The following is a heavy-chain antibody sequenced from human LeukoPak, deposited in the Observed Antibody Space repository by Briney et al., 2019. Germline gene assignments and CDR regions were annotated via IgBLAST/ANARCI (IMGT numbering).Heavy chain of an antibody. CDR2: SYHSGST. J-gene: IGHJ5*02. D-gene: IGHD3-3*01. CDR1: GGSISSGGYY. V-gene: IGHV4-30-2*01. Sequence: SQTLSLTCTVSGGSISSGGYYWSWIRQPPGKGLEWIGYSYHSGSTYYNPSLKSRVTISIDRSKNQFSLKLSSVTAADTAVYYCARDREEDFWSEGGWFDPWGQGTLVTVSS. CDR3: ARDREEDFWSEGGWFDP.